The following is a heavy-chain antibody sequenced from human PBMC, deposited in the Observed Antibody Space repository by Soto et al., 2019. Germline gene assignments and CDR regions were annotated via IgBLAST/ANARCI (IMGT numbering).Heavy chain of an antibody. J-gene: IGHJ4*02. Sequence: PAESMRLSCPPSRFTFNNVWMSLFWQASGKGLEWVGRIKGEADGGTTDYAAPVKGRITISRDHSKDTLYLQMNSLKTEDTAVYYCTTGLSNGYYNFDYWGQG. V-gene: IGHV3-15*01. CDR2: IKGEADGGTT. D-gene: IGHD3-22*01. CDR1: RFTFNNVW. CDR3: TTGLSNGYYNFDY.